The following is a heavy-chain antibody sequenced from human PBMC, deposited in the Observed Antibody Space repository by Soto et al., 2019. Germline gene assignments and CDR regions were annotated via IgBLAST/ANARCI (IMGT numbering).Heavy chain of an antibody. D-gene: IGHD3-3*01. CDR1: GGSISSYY. CDR3: ARMQSSSRPRFRADAFDI. CDR2: IYYSGST. V-gene: IGHV4-59*01. Sequence: PSETLSLTCTVSGGSISSYYWSWIRQPPGKGLEWIGYIYYSGSTNYNPSLKSRVTISVDTSKNQFSLKLSSVTAADTAVYYCARMQSSSRPRFRADAFDIWGQGTMVTVSS. J-gene: IGHJ3*02.